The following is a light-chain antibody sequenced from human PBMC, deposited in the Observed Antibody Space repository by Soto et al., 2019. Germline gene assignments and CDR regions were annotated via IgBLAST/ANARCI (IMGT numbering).Light chain of an antibody. CDR3: KHYSVWHPK. Sequence: EIMMTHSPAVLSVSQVERATLSFLVSQSVSSNLAWYQQKPGQATRLLIYDEYSRAPGIKDRFSGSGSGKDFTITIRSMQYEDIEVYYCKHYSVWHPKFGRGHKG. J-gene: IGKJ4*02. V-gene: IGKV3-15*01. CDR1: QSVSSN. CDR2: DEY.